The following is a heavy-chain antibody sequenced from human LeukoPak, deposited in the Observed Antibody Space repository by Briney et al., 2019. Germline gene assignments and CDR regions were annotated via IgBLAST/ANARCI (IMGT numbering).Heavy chain of an antibody. CDR1: GFTLSHYW. CDR3: ARSRSGYYEDY. V-gene: IGHV3-7*01. Sequence: PGGSLRLSCAPSGFTLSHYWMSWVRQAPGKGLEWVANIKEDGSEKYYVDSVKGRFTISRDNAKNSLSLQVNSLRAEDTAVYYCARSRSGYYEDYWGQGTLVTVSS. J-gene: IGHJ4*02. D-gene: IGHD3-22*01. CDR2: IKEDGSEK.